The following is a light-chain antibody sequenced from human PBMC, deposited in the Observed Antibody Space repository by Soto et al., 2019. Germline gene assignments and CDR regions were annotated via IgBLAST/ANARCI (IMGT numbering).Light chain of an antibody. Sequence: DIVMTQSPDSLAVSLGERATINCKSSQSVLYSSNNKNYLGWYQQKPGQTPKLLIYWASTRDSGVPDRFSGRGSGTDFTLTISSLQAEDVAVYYCQQYYSPPYTVGQGTRLEI. J-gene: IGKJ2*01. V-gene: IGKV4-1*01. CDR1: QSVLYSSNNKNY. CDR2: WAS. CDR3: QQYYSPPYT.